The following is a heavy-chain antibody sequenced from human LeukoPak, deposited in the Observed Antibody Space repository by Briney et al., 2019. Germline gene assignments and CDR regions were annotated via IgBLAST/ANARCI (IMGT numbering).Heavy chain of an antibody. CDR1: GGSISSYY. V-gene: IGHV4-4*07. CDR2: IYTSGST. D-gene: IGHD2-2*01. Sequence: SETLSLTCTVSGGSISSYYWSWIRQPAGKGLEWIGRIYTSGSTNYNPSLKSRVTMSVDTSKNQFSLKLSSVTAADTAVYYCARGRRVPAAIYYYYYMDVWGKGTTVTISS. CDR3: ARGRRVPAAIYYYYYMDV. J-gene: IGHJ6*03.